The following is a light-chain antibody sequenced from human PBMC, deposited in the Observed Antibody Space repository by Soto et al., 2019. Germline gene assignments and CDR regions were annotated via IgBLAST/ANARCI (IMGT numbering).Light chain of an antibody. J-gene: IGKJ2*01. Sequence: IQLTQSPSSLSASVGDRVTVTCRASQSINIYLNWYQQKPGKAPPLLIYGASTLQSGVPSRFSGGGSRTDFTLTISSLQTEDFATYYCQQSYRSSYTLGQGTKLEI. V-gene: IGKV1-39*01. CDR2: GAS. CDR1: QSINIY. CDR3: QQSYRSSYT.